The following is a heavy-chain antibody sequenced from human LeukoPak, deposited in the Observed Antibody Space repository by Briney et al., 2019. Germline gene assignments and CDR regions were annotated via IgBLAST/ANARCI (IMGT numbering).Heavy chain of an antibody. D-gene: IGHD3-10*01. CDR3: ATEAPRSYRFYY. Sequence: GASVKVSCKASGYIFTNYHIHWMRLAPGRGLEWMGAVYTYGGTITNTRSFQHGRVTMTRDVSTRTVYMELSSLSSEDTAVYYCATEAPRSYRFYYWGQESLVTVFS. J-gene: IGHJ4*02. CDR1: GYIFTNYH. V-gene: IGHV1-46*01. CDR2: VYTYGGTI.